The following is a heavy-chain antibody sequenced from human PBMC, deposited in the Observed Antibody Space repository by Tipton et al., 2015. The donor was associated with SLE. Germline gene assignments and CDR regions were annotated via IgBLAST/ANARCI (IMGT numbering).Heavy chain of an antibody. CDR2: IYYSGST. CDR1: GDSISSSSYY. D-gene: IGHD3-22*01. Sequence: TLSLTCTVSGDSISSSSYYWGWIRQPPGKGLEWIGSIYYSGSTYYNPSLKSRVTISVDPPKNQFSLSLTSVTAAETAVYYCARLDYYDASGYTDGFDVWGQGTVIAVSS. V-gene: IGHV4-39*01. CDR3: ARLDYYDASGYTDGFDV. J-gene: IGHJ3*01.